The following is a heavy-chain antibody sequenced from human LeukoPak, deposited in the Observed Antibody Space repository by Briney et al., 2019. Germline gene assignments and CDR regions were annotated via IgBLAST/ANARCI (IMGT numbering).Heavy chain of an antibody. D-gene: IGHD6-13*01. J-gene: IGHJ4*02. Sequence: GGSLRLSCAASGFTVSSNYMSWVRQAPGKGLEWVSVIYSGGSTYYSDSVKGRFTISRDNSKNTLYLQLNNLRAEDTAVYYCARASIAAAGYYFDYWGQGTLVTVSS. CDR1: GFTVSSNY. CDR3: ARASIAAAGYYFDY. V-gene: IGHV3-53*01. CDR2: IYSGGST.